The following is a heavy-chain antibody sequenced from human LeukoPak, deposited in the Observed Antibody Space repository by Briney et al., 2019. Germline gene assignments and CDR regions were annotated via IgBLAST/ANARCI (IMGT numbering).Heavy chain of an antibody. V-gene: IGHV3-11*04. J-gene: IGHJ4*02. CDR2: ISRSGSTK. CDR1: GFTFSDYN. Sequence: PGGSLRLSCAASGFTFSDYNMRWIRQAPGKGLEWVSSISRSGSTKYYADSVKGRFTISRDNAKNSLFLQMNSLRAEDTAVYYCAKDQDYDILTGYLDYWGQGTLVTVSS. D-gene: IGHD3-9*01. CDR3: AKDQDYDILTGYLDY.